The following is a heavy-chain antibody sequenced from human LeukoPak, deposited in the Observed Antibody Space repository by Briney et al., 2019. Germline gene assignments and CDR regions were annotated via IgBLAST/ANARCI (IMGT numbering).Heavy chain of an antibody. D-gene: IGHD3-3*01. J-gene: IGHJ5*02. Sequence: SETLSLTCTVSGGSISTSSYYWGWIRQPPGKRLEWIGYGHYSGSTNYNPSLKNRVTISVDTSKNQFSLKLSSVTAADTAVYYCARRFTIFGVTYWFDPWGQGTLVTVSS. CDR1: GGSISTSSYY. V-gene: IGHV4-61*05. CDR3: ARRFTIFGVTYWFDP. CDR2: GHYSGST.